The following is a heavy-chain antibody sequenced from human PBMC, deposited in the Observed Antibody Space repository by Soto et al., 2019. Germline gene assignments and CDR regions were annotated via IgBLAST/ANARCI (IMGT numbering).Heavy chain of an antibody. CDR1: GFTFSSYG. D-gene: IGHD6-13*01. V-gene: IGHV3-30*18. J-gene: IGHJ4*02. CDR3: AKDSFDAGYFDY. Sequence: QVQLVESGGGVVQPGRSLRLSCAASGFTFSSYGMHWVRQAPGKGLEWVAVISYDGSNKYYADSVKGRFTISRDNSKNTLYLQMNSLRAEDTAVYYCAKDSFDAGYFDYWGQGTLVTVSS. CDR2: ISYDGSNK.